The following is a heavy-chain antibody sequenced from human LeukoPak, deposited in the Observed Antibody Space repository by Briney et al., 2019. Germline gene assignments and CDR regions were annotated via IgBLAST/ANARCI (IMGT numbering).Heavy chain of an antibody. CDR1: GYSFIKNG. CDR3: ARDRYTMAPGY. J-gene: IGHJ4*02. V-gene: IGHV1-18*01. D-gene: IGHD3-16*02. Sequence: ASVKVSCKTSGYSFIKNGINWVRQAPGQGLEWMGWISTYNGNTEFAQNLQGRVTLTTDTSRSTAYMELRSLRSDDTAVYYCARDRYTMAPGYWGQGTLVIVSS. CDR2: ISTYNGNT.